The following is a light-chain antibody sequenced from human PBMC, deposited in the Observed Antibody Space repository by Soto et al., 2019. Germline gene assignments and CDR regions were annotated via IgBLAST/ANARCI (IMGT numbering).Light chain of an antibody. CDR3: QQSSTTPQT. CDR1: QSISSH. J-gene: IGKJ1*01. Sequence: DIQMTQSPSALSASVGDRVTITCRASQSISSHLSWHQQKPGKAPKLLIYAASSLQSGVPSRFSGSGSGTDFTLTISTLQPEDFATYYCQQSSTTPQTFGQGTKVEIK. V-gene: IGKV1-39*01. CDR2: AAS.